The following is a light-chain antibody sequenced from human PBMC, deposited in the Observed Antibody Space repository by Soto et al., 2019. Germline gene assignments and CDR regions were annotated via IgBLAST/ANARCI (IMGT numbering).Light chain of an antibody. CDR2: DAS. J-gene: IGKJ5*01. V-gene: IGKV3-11*01. Sequence: IVLTQSPGTLSLSPGERATLSCRANQSVSSYLAWYQQKPAQAPRLLIYDASTRATGIPARFSGSGSWTDFTPTISSLEPEDFAVYYCQQRSNWPFTFGQGTRLEIK. CDR1: QSVSSY. CDR3: QQRSNWPFT.